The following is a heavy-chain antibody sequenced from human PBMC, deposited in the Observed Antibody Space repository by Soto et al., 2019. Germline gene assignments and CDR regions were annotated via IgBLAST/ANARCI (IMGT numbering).Heavy chain of an antibody. J-gene: IGHJ4*02. CDR3: ARIGYSSSSNDY. Sequence: GGSLRLSCAASGFNFRNYWMTWVRQAPGKGLEWVANIKQDGGIKYYVDSVKGRFIISRDNAKNSVYLQMNSLRVEDTAVYYCARIGYSSSSNDYWGQGTLVTVSS. CDR1: GFNFRNYW. CDR2: IKQDGGIK. V-gene: IGHV3-7*01. D-gene: IGHD2-2*03.